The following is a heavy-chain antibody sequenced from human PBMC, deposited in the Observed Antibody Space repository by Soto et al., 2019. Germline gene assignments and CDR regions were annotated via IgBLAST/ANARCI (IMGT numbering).Heavy chain of an antibody. Sequence: GASVKVSCKASGYTFTSYGISWVRQAPGQGLEWMGWISAYNGNTNYAQKLQGRVTMTTDTSTSTAYMELRSLRSDDTAVYYCASGVVVPADGYYYYYGMDVSGQGTTVTVSS. D-gene: IGHD2-2*01. V-gene: IGHV1-18*04. J-gene: IGHJ6*02. CDR3: ASGVVVPADGYYYYYGMDV. CDR2: ISAYNGNT. CDR1: GYTFTSYG.